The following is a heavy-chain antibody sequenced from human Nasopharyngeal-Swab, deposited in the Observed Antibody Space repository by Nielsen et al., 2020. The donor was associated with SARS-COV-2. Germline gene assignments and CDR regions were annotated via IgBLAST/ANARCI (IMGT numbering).Heavy chain of an antibody. D-gene: IGHD3-10*01. Sequence: ASVKVSCKASGYTFTSYDINWVRQATGQGLEWMGWMNPNSGNTGYAQKFQGRVTMTRNTSISTAYMELSSLRSEDTAVYYCARGADYYGSGSYGFDYWGQGTLVTVSS. CDR2: MNPNSGNT. J-gene: IGHJ4*02. CDR1: GYTFTSYD. CDR3: ARGADYYGSGSYGFDY. V-gene: IGHV1-8*01.